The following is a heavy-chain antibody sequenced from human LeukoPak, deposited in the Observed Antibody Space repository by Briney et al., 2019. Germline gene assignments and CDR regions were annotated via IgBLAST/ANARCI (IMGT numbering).Heavy chain of an antibody. Sequence: ASVKVSCKASGYTFTSYDINWVRQATGQGLEWMGWMNPNSGNTGYAQKFQGRVTMTRNTSISTAYMELSSLTSEDTAVYYCARGDYYDSSGSDQRDYWGQGTLVTVSS. J-gene: IGHJ4*02. V-gene: IGHV1-8*01. CDR3: ARGDYYDSSGSDQRDY. CDR1: GYTFTSYD. CDR2: MNPNSGNT. D-gene: IGHD3-22*01.